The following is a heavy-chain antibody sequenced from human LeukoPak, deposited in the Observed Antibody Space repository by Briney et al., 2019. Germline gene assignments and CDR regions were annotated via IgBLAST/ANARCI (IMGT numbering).Heavy chain of an antibody. CDR1: GGSISSYY. V-gene: IGHV4-59*01. J-gene: IGHJ3*02. Sequence: SETLSLTCTVSGGSISSYYWSWIRQPPGKGLEWIGYIYYSGSTNYNPSLKSRVTISVDTSKNQFSLKLSSVIAADTAVYYCARPKYYYDPYAFDIWGQGTMVTVSS. D-gene: IGHD3-22*01. CDR2: IYYSGST. CDR3: ARPKYYYDPYAFDI.